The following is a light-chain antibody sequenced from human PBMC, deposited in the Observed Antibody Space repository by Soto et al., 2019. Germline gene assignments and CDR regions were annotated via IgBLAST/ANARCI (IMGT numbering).Light chain of an antibody. CDR2: AAS. Sequence: IQLTQSPSSLSASVGDRVTITCRASQGISSCLTWYQQIPGKAPKVLIYAASTLQSGVPSRFSGSGSGTDFTLTISSLQPEDFATYYCQQVDSYPLTFGGGTKVDIK. CDR3: QQVDSYPLT. V-gene: IGKV1-9*01. J-gene: IGKJ4*01. CDR1: QGISSC.